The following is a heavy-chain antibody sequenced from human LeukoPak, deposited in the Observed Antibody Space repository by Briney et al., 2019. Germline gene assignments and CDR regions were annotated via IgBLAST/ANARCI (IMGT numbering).Heavy chain of an antibody. J-gene: IGHJ5*02. D-gene: IGHD2-15*01. Sequence: SETLSLTCTVSGGSISSSGYYWGWIRQPPGKGLEWIGSVSYSGSTNYNPSLKSRVTIFVDTSKNQFSLKLSSVTAADTAVYYCARVVVAATSWFDPWGQGTLVTVSS. CDR1: GGSISSSGYY. CDR3: ARVVVAATSWFDP. CDR2: VSYSGST. V-gene: IGHV4-39*07.